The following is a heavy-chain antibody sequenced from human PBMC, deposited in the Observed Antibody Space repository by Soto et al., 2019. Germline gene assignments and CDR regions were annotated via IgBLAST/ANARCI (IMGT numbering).Heavy chain of an antibody. D-gene: IGHD6-13*01. Sequence: ASVKVSCKASGYTFTGYYMHWVRQAPGQGLEWMGWINPNSGGTNYAQKFQGWVTMTRDTSISTAYMELSRLRSDDTAVYYCVRLGNSSSWYSYYYYGMDVWGQGTTVTVSS. CDR3: VRLGNSSSWYSYYYYGMDV. CDR1: GYTFTGYY. V-gene: IGHV1-2*04. CDR2: INPNSGGT. J-gene: IGHJ6*02.